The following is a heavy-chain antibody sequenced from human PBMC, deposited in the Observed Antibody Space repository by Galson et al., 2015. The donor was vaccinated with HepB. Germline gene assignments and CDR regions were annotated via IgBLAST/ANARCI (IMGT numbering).Heavy chain of an antibody. J-gene: IGHJ4*02. CDR1: GFTFSNAW. CDR3: TTGFKEYSSGWYLGTDDY. CDR2: IKSKTDGGTT. V-gene: IGHV3-15*01. D-gene: IGHD6-19*01. Sequence: SLRLSCAASGFTFSNAWMSWVRQAPGKGLEWVGRIKSKTDGGTTDYAAPVKGRFTISRDDSKNTLYLQMNSLKTEDTAVYYCTTGFKEYSSGWYLGTDDYWGQGTLVPVSS.